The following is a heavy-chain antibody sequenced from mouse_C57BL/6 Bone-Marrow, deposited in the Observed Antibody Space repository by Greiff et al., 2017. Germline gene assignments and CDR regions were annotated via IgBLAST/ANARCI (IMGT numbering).Heavy chain of an antibody. V-gene: IGHV1-53*01. CDR1: GYTFTSYW. CDR3: ASPGTRGYAMGY. J-gene: IGHJ4*01. D-gene: IGHD4-1*01. CDR2: INPSNGGT. Sequence: QVQLQQPGTELVKPGASVKLSCKASGYTFTSYWMHWVKQRPGQGLEWIGNINPSNGGTNYNEKFKSKATLTVDKSSSTAYMQLSSLTSEGTAVYYCASPGTRGYAMGYRGQGTSVTVSS.